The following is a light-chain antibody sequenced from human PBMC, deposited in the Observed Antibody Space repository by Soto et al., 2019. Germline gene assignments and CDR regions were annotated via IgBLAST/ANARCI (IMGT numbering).Light chain of an antibody. J-gene: IGKJ1*01. CDR2: GAS. Sequence: EIVLTQSPGTLSLSPGESATLSCRASQSVSGTYLAWYQHKLGQAPRLLIYGASSKASGIPDRFSGSGSGTDFTLTISRLEPEDFAVYYCQQYGSSPRSFGQGTKVEVK. CDR1: QSVSGTY. V-gene: IGKV3-20*01. CDR3: QQYGSSPRS.